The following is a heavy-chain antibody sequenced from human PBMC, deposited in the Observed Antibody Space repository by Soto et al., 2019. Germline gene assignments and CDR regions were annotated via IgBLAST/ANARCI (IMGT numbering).Heavy chain of an antibody. CDR1: GFTFSNFG. Sequence: QVQLVESGGGVVQPGRSLRLSCAASGFTFSNFGMHWVRQAPGTGLEWVAVISYDGNNRYYADSVKGRFTISRDNSKNTLYLQMNSLRGEDTAVYYCAKVRIWLLVNHPGSHGMDFWGQGNTVTGSS. J-gene: IGHJ6*02. D-gene: IGHD3-9*01. V-gene: IGHV3-30*18. CDR2: ISYDGNNR. CDR3: AKVRIWLLVNHPGSHGMDF.